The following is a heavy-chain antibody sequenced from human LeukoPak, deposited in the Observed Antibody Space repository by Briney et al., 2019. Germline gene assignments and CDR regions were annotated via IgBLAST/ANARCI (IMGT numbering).Heavy chain of an antibody. CDR3: ERALAVTGYYYGMDV. J-gene: IGHJ6*02. D-gene: IGHD4-11*01. V-gene: IGHV1-2*02. CDR1: GYTFTGYY. Sequence: ASVKVSCKASGYTFTGYYMHWVRQAPGQGLEWMGWINPNSGGTNYAQKFQGRVTMTRDTSISTAYMELSRLRSDDTAVYYCERALAVTGYYYGMDVWGQGTTVTVSS. CDR2: INPNSGGT.